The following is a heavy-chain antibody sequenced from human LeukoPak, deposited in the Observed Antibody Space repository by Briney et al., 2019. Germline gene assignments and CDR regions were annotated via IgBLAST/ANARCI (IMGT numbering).Heavy chain of an antibody. CDR3: ARIRFPSRGFYRGFAP. CDR2: IIPIFGTA. J-gene: IGHJ5*02. V-gene: IGHV1-69*05. CDR1: GGTFSSYA. Sequence: ASVKVSCKASGGTFSSYAISWVRQAPGQGLEWMGGIIPIFGTANYAQKFQGRVTITTDESTSTAYMELSSLRSEDTAVYYCARIRFPSRGFYRGFAPWGQGTLVTVSS. D-gene: IGHD3-22*01.